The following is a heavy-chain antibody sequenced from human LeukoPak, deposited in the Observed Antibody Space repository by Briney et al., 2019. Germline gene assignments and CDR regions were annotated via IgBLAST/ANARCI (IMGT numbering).Heavy chain of an antibody. Sequence: GGSLRLSCAASGFTLSSYWMHWVRQAPGKGLVWVSRINSVGSSTSYADSVKGRFTISRDNAKNTLYLQMNSLRAEDTAVYYCARRSSWSRYYYYYMDVWGKGTTVTISS. CDR1: GFTLSSYW. CDR3: ARRSSWSRYYYYYMDV. D-gene: IGHD6-13*01. CDR2: INSVGSST. J-gene: IGHJ6*03. V-gene: IGHV3-74*01.